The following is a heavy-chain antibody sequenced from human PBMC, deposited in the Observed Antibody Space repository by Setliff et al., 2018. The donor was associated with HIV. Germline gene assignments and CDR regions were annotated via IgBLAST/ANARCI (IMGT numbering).Heavy chain of an antibody. V-gene: IGHV3-7*01. CDR1: GFTFSNYW. CDR3: ARYVWSNAPRDH. CDR2: IKQDGNEK. Sequence: PGGSLRLSCAASGFTFSNYWMTWVRQAPGKGLEWVASIKQDGNEKYYVDSVKGRFTISRDDLKNALYLEVNSLRVEDTAIYYCARYVWSNAPRDHWGQGTLVTVSS. J-gene: IGHJ5*02. D-gene: IGHD2-8*01.